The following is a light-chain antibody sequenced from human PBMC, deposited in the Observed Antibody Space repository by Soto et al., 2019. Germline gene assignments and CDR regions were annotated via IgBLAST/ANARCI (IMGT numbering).Light chain of an antibody. V-gene: IGKV2-28*01. CDR1: QSLLHSNGYNY. CDR3: MQVLQTPLT. Sequence: DIVMTQSPLSLPVIPGEPASISCRSSQSLLHSNGYNYLGWFVQKPGQSPQLLIYLGSGRASGVPDRFSGSGSGTDFTLKISRVEAEDVGVYYCMQVLQTPLTFGGGTKGEIK. J-gene: IGKJ4*01. CDR2: LGS.